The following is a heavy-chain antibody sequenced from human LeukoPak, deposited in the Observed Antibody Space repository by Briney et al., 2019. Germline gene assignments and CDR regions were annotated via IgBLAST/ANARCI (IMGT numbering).Heavy chain of an antibody. CDR2: IIPIFGTA. D-gene: IGHD3-22*01. CDR3: ASLSSGYSDFDY. V-gene: IGHV1-69*13. J-gene: IGHJ4*02. CDR1: GGTFSSYA. Sequence: SVKVSCKASGGTFSSYAISWVRQAPGQGLEWMGGIIPIFGTANYAQKFQGRVTITADESTSTAYMELSSLRSEDTAVYYCASLSSGYSDFDYWGQGTLVSVSS.